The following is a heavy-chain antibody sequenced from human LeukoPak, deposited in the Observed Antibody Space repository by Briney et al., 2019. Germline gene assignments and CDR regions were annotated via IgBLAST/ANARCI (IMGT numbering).Heavy chain of an antibody. D-gene: IGHD3-3*01. CDR1: GYTFTGYY. CDR2: INPNSGGT. Sequence: ASVKVSCKASGYTFTGYYMHWVRQAPGQGLEWMGWINPNSGGTNYAQKFQGRVTMTRDTSISTAYMELSRLRSDDPAVYYCARGNEFWSGYYLEESADYYYYGMDVWGQGTTVTVSS. V-gene: IGHV1-2*02. CDR3: ARGNEFWSGYYLEESADYYYYGMDV. J-gene: IGHJ6*02.